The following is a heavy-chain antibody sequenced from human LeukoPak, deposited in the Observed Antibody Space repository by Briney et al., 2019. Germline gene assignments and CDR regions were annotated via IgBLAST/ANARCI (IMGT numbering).Heavy chain of an antibody. Sequence: GGSLRLSCVASGFTFSSYGMSWVRQAAGKGLEWVSGISGSGGDTYYADSVRGRFTISRDNSESTLYLQIKSLRAEDTAVYYCAKDTQIAPRPTYFHYWGQGTLVTVSS. CDR1: GFTFSSYG. CDR2: ISGSGGDT. V-gene: IGHV3-23*01. D-gene: IGHD6-6*01. J-gene: IGHJ4*02. CDR3: AKDTQIAPRPTYFHY.